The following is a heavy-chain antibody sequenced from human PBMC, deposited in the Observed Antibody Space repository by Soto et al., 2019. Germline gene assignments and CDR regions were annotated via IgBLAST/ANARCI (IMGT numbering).Heavy chain of an antibody. CDR1: GFTFSSYS. V-gene: IGHV3-64D*08. Sequence: PGGSLSLSCSASGFTFSSYSMHWVRQAPGKGLEYVSAISSNGGSTYYADSVKGRFTISRDNSKNTLYLQMSSLRAEDTAVYYCVKFLCSGGSCRDYYYYYGMDVWGQGTTVTVSS. CDR3: VKFLCSGGSCRDYYYYYGMDV. CDR2: ISSNGGST. J-gene: IGHJ6*02. D-gene: IGHD2-15*01.